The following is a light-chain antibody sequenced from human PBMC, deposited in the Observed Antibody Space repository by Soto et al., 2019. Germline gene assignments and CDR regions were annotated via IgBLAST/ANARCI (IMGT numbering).Light chain of an antibody. V-gene: IGKV1-27*01. J-gene: IGKJ1*01. Sequence: DIRVTQSPSSLSASVGDRVTITCRASQDISGHLAWYQQKPGKVPKLLIYEASTLHSGVPSRFSASGSGTDFTLTIISLQPEDVATYYCQKYNGTPRTFGQGTKVELK. CDR3: QKYNGTPRT. CDR2: EAS. CDR1: QDISGH.